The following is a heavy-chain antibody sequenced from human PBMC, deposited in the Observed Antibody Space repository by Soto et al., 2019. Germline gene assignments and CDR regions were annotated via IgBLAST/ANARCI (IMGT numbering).Heavy chain of an antibody. CDR3: VKDGSSGWPYFYDMDV. J-gene: IGHJ6*02. CDR1: GFTFSSYG. CDR2: ISYDGRNK. D-gene: IGHD6-19*01. Sequence: QVQLVESGGGVVQPGRFLRLSCAASGFTFSSYGMHWVRQAPGKGLEWVAVISYDGRNKYYADAVKGRFTISRDNSKNTLYLQMSSLRAEDTAVYYCVKDGSSGWPYFYDMDVWGQGTTVTVSS. V-gene: IGHV3-30*18.